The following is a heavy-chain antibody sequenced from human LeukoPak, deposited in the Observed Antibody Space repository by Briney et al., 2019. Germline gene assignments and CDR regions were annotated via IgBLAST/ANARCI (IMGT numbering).Heavy chain of an antibody. CDR2: LYYSGST. J-gene: IGHJ6*03. D-gene: IGHD3-22*01. V-gene: IGHV4-31*03. Sequence: SQTLSLTCTVSGGSISSGGYYWSWIRQHPGKGLEWIGDLYYSGSTHYNPSLTSRVTISVDTSVNQFSLRLSSVTAADTAVYYCAKVVYDTSGVYYYYMDVWGKGTTVTVSS. CDR3: AKVVYDTSGVYYYYMDV. CDR1: GGSISSGGYY.